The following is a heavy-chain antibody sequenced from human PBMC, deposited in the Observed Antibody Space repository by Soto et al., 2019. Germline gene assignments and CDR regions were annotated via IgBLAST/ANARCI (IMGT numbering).Heavy chain of an antibody. CDR3: ARGPGFCSGGTCHRPVTFDL. CDR1: GYSFTSYD. CDR2: MNPNSANT. Sequence: QVQLVQSGAEVKKPGASVNVSCKASGYSFTSYDINWVRQATGQGLEWMGWMNPNSANTDYAQKFQGRVTMARDTSTSTAFMELSSLRSDDTAVYYCARGPGFCSGGTCHRPVTFDLWGQGTVVTVSS. D-gene: IGHD2-15*01. V-gene: IGHV1-8*01. J-gene: IGHJ4*02.